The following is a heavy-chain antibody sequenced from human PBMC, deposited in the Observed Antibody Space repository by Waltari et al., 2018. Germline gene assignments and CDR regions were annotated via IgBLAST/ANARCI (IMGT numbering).Heavy chain of an antibody. V-gene: IGHV1-69*04. CDR1: GGTFSSYA. D-gene: IGHD3-10*01. CDR2: IIPILGIA. CDR3: ARGYYYGSGSYFSARSFDY. J-gene: IGHJ4*02. Sequence: QVQLVQSGAEVKKPGSSVKVSCKASGGTFSSYAISWVRQAPGHGLEWMGGIIPILGIANYAQKFQGRVTITADESTSTAYMELSSLRSEDTAVYYCARGYYYGSGSYFSARSFDYWGQGTLVTVSS.